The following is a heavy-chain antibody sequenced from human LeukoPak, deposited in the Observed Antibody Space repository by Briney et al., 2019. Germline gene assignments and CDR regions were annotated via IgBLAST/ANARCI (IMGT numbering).Heavy chain of an antibody. CDR3: ARGSSTSCWAFGY. CDR1: GGSISSYY. V-gene: IGHV4-59*01. Sequence: SETLSLTCTVSGGSISSYYWSWIRQPPGKGLEWIGYIYYSGSTNYNPSLKSRVSISVDTSKNQFSLKLSSVTAADTAVYYCARGSSTSCWAFGYWGQGTLVTVSS. D-gene: IGHD2-2*01. CDR2: IYYSGST. J-gene: IGHJ4*02.